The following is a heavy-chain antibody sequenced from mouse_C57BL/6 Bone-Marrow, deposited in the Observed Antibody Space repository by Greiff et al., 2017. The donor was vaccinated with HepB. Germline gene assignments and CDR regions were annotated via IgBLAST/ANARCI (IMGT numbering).Heavy chain of an antibody. CDR1: GYTFTSYW. CDR2: IHPSDSDT. V-gene: IGHV1-74*01. Sequence: QVQLQQPGAELVKPGASVKVSCKASGYTFTSYWMHWVKQRPGQGLEWIGRIHPSDSDTNYNQKFKGKATFTADTSSNTAYMQLSSLTTEDSAIYYCARCPGYFDVWGTGTTVTVSS. D-gene: IGHD6-1*01. J-gene: IGHJ1*03. CDR3: ARCPGYFDV.